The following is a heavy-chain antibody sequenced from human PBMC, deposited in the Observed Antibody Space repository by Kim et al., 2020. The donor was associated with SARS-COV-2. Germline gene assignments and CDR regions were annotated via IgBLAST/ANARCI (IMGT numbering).Heavy chain of an antibody. J-gene: IGHJ4*02. Sequence: SETLSLTCTVSGGSISSGGYYWSWIRQHPGKGLEWIGYIYYSGSTYYNPSLKSRVTISVDTSKNQFSLKLSSVTAADTAVYYCARSTVSYNFDYWGQGTLVTVSS. D-gene: IGHD4-17*01. V-gene: IGHV4-31*03. CDR1: GGSISSGGYY. CDR3: ARSTVSYNFDY. CDR2: IYYSGST.